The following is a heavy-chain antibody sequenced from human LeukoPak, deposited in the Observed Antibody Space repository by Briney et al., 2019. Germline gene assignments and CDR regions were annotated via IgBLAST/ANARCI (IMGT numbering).Heavy chain of an antibody. CDR2: IYYSGST. Sequence: SETLSLTCTVSGGSISSSSYYWGWIRQPPGKGLEWIGSIYYSGSTYYNPSLKSRVTISVDTSKNQFPLKLSPVTAADTAVYYCATILGYCSSTSCYSVSYYMDVWGKGTTVTVSS. D-gene: IGHD2-2*01. J-gene: IGHJ6*03. CDR1: GGSISSSSYY. CDR3: ATILGYCSSTSCYSVSYYMDV. V-gene: IGHV4-39*01.